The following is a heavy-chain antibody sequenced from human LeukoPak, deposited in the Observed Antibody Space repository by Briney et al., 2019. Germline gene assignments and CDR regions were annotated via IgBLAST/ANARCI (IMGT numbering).Heavy chain of an antibody. CDR1: GFTFSSYS. CDR2: ISSSSSYI. D-gene: IGHD1-1*01. J-gene: IGHJ6*03. CDR3: AKDDSPGTASYYYYMDV. V-gene: IGHV3-21*01. Sequence: GGSLRLSCAASGFTFSSYSMNWVRQAPGKGLEWVSSISSSSSYIYYADSVKGRFTISRDNSKNTLYLQMNSLRAEDTAVYYCAKDDSPGTASYYYYMDVWGKGTAVTVSS.